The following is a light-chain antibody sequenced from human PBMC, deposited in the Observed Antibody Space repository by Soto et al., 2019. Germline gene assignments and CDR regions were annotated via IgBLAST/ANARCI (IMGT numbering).Light chain of an antibody. Sequence: QSALTQPASVSGSPGQSITISCTGTSSDVGRYDYVSWYQQHPGKAPKLIIYGVTSRPSGLSDRFSGSKSGNTASLTISGLQPEDEADYHCSSYTSSDTLVFGGGTKVTVL. CDR2: GVT. V-gene: IGLV2-14*03. J-gene: IGLJ3*02. CDR3: SSYTSSDTLV. CDR1: SSDVGRYDY.